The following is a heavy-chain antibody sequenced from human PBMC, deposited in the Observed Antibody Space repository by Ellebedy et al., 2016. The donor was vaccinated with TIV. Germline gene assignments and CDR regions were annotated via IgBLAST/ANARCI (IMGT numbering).Heavy chain of an antibody. Sequence: SVKVSCXASGGTFSSYAISWVRQAPGQGLEWMGGIIPIFGTANYAQKFQGRVTITADKSTSTAYMELSSLRSEDTAVYYCARDVGGYGEDIVVVPAANWGQGTLVTVSS. CDR1: GGTFSSYA. CDR3: ARDVGGYGEDIVVVPAAN. J-gene: IGHJ4*02. CDR2: IIPIFGTA. D-gene: IGHD2-2*01. V-gene: IGHV1-69*06.